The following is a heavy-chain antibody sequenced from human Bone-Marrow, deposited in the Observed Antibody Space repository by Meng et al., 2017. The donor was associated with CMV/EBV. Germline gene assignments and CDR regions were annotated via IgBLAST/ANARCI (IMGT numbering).Heavy chain of an antibody. CDR3: ARAPGGSYYSTTKLSNWFDP. CDR1: GYTFTGYY. D-gene: IGHD1-26*01. V-gene: IGHV1-2*02. CDR2: INPNSGGT. Sequence: ASVKVSCKASGYTFTGYYMHWVRQAPGQGLEWMGWINPNSGGTNYAQKFQGRVTMTRDTSISTAYMELSRLRSDDTAVYYCARAPGGSYYSTTKLSNWFDPWGQGTLVTVSS. J-gene: IGHJ5*02.